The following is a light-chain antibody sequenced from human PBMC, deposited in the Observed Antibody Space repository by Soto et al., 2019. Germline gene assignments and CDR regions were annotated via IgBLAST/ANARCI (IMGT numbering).Light chain of an antibody. CDR3: QKYNSDPWT. V-gene: IGKV1-27*01. CDR2: AAS. Sequence: DIQMTQSPSSLSASVGDRVTITCRASQGISNYLAWYQQKPGKVPKLLIYAASTLQSGVPSRFSGSGSGTDFTLTISSLQSEDVSTYYCQKYNSDPWTVGQGTKVEIK. J-gene: IGKJ1*01. CDR1: QGISNY.